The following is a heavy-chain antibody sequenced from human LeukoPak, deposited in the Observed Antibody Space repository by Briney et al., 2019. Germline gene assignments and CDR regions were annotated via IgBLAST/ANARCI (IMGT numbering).Heavy chain of an antibody. V-gene: IGHV1-18*01. J-gene: IGHJ4*02. D-gene: IGHD6-19*01. CDR1: GYTFTSYG. Sequence: ASVKVSCKASGYTFTSYGISWVRQAPGQGLEWMGRISAYNGNTNYAQKLQGRVTMTTDTSTSTAYMELRSLRSDDTAVYYCAQAVAGFYYFDYWGQGTLVTVSS. CDR2: ISAYNGNT. CDR3: AQAVAGFYYFDY.